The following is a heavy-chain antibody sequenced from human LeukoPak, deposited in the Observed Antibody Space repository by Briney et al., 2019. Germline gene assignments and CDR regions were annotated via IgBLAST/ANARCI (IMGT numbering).Heavy chain of an antibody. Sequence: GGSLRLSCAASGFSFRDYSMNWVRQAPGKGLEWVSHISSSGTTIHYADSAKGRFTISRDNSKNTLYLQMNSLRAEDTAVYYCARRAGAYSHPYDYWGQGTLVTVSS. CDR2: ISSSGTTI. D-gene: IGHD4/OR15-4a*01. CDR3: ARRAGAYSHPYDY. J-gene: IGHJ4*02. CDR1: GFSFRDYS. V-gene: IGHV3-48*01.